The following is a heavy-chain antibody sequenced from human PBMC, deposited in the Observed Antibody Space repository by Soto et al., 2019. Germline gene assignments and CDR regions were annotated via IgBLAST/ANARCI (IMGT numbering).Heavy chain of an antibody. D-gene: IGHD3-3*01. CDR1: GFTFSTYG. Sequence: GGSLRLSCAATGFTFSTYGMHWVRQAPGKGLEWVAIMWFDGSKKFYADAVMGRFTISRDNSKNTLYLQMNSLRAEDTAVYYCARDPIFDYWGQGTLVTVSS. CDR3: ARDPIFDY. CDR2: MWFDGSKK. V-gene: IGHV3-33*01. J-gene: IGHJ4*02.